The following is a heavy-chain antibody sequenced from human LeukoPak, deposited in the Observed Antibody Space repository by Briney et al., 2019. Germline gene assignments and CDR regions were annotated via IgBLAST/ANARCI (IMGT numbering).Heavy chain of an antibody. J-gene: IGHJ4*02. D-gene: IGHD3-22*01. Sequence: ASVKVSCKVSGYTLTELSMHWVRQAPGKGLEWMGDFDPEDGETIYAQKFQGRVTMTEDTSTDTAYMELSSLRSEDTAVYYCATLEGSLDYDSSGYLNYWGQGTLVTVSS. CDR1: GYTLTELS. CDR3: ATLEGSLDYDSSGYLNY. V-gene: IGHV1-24*01. CDR2: FDPEDGET.